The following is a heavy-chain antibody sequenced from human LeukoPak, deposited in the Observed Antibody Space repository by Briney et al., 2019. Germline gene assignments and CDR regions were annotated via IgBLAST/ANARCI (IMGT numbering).Heavy chain of an antibody. CDR2: INPSGGST. Sequence: ASVKVSCTASGYTFTSYYMHWVRQAPGQGLEWMGIINPSGGSTSYAQKFQGRVTMTRDRSTSTVYMELSSLRSEDTAVYYCARDLEDSSGYYYGDLVDWGQGTLVTVSS. CDR3: ARDLEDSSGYYYGDLVD. J-gene: IGHJ4*02. CDR1: GYTFTSYY. D-gene: IGHD3-22*01. V-gene: IGHV1-46*01.